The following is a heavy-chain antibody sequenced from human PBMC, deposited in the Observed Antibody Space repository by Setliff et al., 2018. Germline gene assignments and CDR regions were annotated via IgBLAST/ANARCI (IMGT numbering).Heavy chain of an antibody. CDR1: GGSVSNSGFF. J-gene: IGHJ5*02. CDR3: GRGFSRIEGWGNWFDP. D-gene: IGHD2-15*01. Sequence: SETLSLTCTVSGGSVSNSGFFWGWLRQAPGKGLEWIGNIYDSGSSNYNASLKSRLIITRDTSKNQISLKLTSVTAADTAVYYCGRGFSRIEGWGNWFDPWGQGILVTSPQ. CDR2: IYDSGSS. V-gene: IGHV4-39*01.